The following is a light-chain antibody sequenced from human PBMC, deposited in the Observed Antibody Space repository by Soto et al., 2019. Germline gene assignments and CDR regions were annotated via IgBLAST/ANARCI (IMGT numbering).Light chain of an antibody. CDR2: GAS. J-gene: IGKJ5*01. V-gene: IGKV3-20*01. CDR3: QRYGSSPPVT. CDR1: QSVSSTY. Sequence: EIVLTQSPGTLSLSPGERATLSCRASQSVSSTYLAWYQQRPGQAPRLLIYGASGRATGIPDRFSGSGSGTDFTLTISSLEPEDFAVYYCQRYGSSPPVTFGKGTRLEMK.